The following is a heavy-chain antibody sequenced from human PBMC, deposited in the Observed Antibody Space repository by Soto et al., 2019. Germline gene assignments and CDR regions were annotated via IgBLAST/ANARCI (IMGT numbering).Heavy chain of an antibody. D-gene: IGHD2-15*01. CDR2: IIPIIGTA. V-gene: IGHV1-69*12. J-gene: IGHJ4*02. CDR3: ARVKPRLLAQYYFDS. CDR1: GGTFSSYA. Sequence: QVQLVQSGAEVKKPGSSVKVSCKASGGTFSSYAISWVRQAPGQGLEWMGGIIPIIGTANYAQKFQGRVTIPAYDSTSTAYMGLSSLRSEDTAVYSCARVKPRLLAQYYFDSWGQGCLVTVSS.